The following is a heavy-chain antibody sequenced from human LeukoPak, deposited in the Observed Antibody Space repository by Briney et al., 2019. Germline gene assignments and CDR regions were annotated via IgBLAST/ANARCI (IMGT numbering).Heavy chain of an antibody. J-gene: IGHJ5*02. V-gene: IGHV4-34*01. CDR1: VGSFSGYY. CDR2: INHSGST. CDR3: ARRYSGYDSNWFDP. D-gene: IGHD5-12*01. Sequence: SETLSLTCAVYVGSFSGYYWSWIRQPPGKGLEWIGEINHSGSTNYNPSLKSRVTISVDTSKNQFSLKLSSVTAADTAVYYCARRYSGYDSNWFDPWGQGTLVTVSS.